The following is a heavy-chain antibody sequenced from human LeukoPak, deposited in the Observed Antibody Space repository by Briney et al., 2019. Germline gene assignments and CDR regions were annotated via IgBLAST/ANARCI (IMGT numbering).Heavy chain of an antibody. Sequence: GESLRLSCAASGFTFSTYSMNWLRLAPGKGLEWVSSISPDSNYKYYVDSVKGRFTISRDNAKSSLYLQMNSLRAEDTAVYYCARGQCRSTSCYLDYWGQGTLVTVSS. J-gene: IGHJ4*02. CDR2: ISPDSNYK. V-gene: IGHV3-21*01. CDR1: GFTFSTYS. CDR3: ARGQCRSTSCYLDY. D-gene: IGHD2-2*01.